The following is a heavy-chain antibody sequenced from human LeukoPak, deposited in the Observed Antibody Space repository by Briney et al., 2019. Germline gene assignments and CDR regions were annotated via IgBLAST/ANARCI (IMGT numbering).Heavy chain of an antibody. J-gene: IGHJ4*02. V-gene: IGHV3-30*02. CDR1: GFTFSNYG. CDR2: IRYDGNNK. Sequence: GGSLRLSCAASGFTFSNYGMHWVRQAPGKGLEWVAVIRYDGNNKYYADSVKGRFTISRDNSKNTLYLQMNSLRAEDTAVYYCAKEEALRDFDYWGQGALVTVPS. CDR3: AKEEALRDFDY.